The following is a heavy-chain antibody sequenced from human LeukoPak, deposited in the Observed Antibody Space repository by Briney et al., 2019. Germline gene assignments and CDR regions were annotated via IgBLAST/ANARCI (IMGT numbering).Heavy chain of an antibody. J-gene: IGHJ4*02. V-gene: IGHV3-74*03. CDR3: ARGDGGFDY. D-gene: IGHD5-24*01. CDR2: TNNDGTTK. Sequence: GGSLRLSWAASGFMFSNFWMHWVRQAPGKGLEWVSFTNNDGTTKEYANSVKGRFTISRDNTRNTVDLQMNGLSAEDTAVYYCARGDGGFDYWGQGSLVTVSS. CDR1: GFMFSNFW.